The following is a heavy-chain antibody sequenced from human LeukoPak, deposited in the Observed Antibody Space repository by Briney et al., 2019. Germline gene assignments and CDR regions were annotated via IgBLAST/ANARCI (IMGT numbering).Heavy chain of an antibody. D-gene: IGHD4-11*01. Sequence: NASDTLSLTCTVSGGSISSSSYYWGWISQPPEKGLEWIGSIYYSGSTYYNPSLKSRVTISVDTSKKQFSLKLSSVTAADTAVYYCASTVLTDAFDIWGQGTMVTVSS. CDR3: ASTVLTDAFDI. V-gene: IGHV4-39*01. CDR1: GGSISSSSYY. CDR2: IYYSGST. J-gene: IGHJ3*02.